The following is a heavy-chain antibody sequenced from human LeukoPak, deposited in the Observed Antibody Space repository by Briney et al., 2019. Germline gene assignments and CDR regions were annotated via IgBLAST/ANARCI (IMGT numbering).Heavy chain of an antibody. CDR3: ARRVGWGYYFDY. CDR2: IYHSGST. J-gene: IGHJ4*02. CDR1: GYSISSGYY. D-gene: IGHD3-16*01. Sequence: SETLSLTCAVPGYSISSGYYWGWIRQPPGKGLEWIGSIYHSGSTYYNPSLKSRVTISVDTSKNQFSLKLSSVTAADTAVYYCARRVGWGYYFDYWGQGTLVTVSS. V-gene: IGHV4-38-2*01.